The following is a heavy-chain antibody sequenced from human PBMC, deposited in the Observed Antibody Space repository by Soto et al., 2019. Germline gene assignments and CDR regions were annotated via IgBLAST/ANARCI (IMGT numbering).Heavy chain of an antibody. J-gene: IGHJ6*02. CDR1: GYTFTSYG. Sequence: ASVKVSCKASGYTFTSYGISWVRQAPGQGLEWMGWISAYNGNTNYAQKLQGRVTMTTGTSTSTAYMELRSLRSDDTAVYYCARAGYYYDSSGLEAYYYYGMDVWGQGTTVTVSS. CDR3: ARAGYYYDSSGLEAYYYYGMDV. D-gene: IGHD3-22*01. CDR2: ISAYNGNT. V-gene: IGHV1-18*01.